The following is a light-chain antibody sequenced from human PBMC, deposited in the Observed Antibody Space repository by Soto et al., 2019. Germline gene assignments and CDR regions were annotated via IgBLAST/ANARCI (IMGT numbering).Light chain of an antibody. CDR1: QSVSSN. V-gene: IGKV3-20*01. CDR2: GAS. J-gene: IGKJ1*01. CDR3: QQDGRETWK. Sequence: IDFTHTLTTLSGSPLFIATPSFRASQSVSSNLAWYQQKPGQAPRLLIYGASTRATGIPARFSGSGSGTDFTLTISRLEPEDFAVYYCQQDGRETWKFGQGTKVEIK.